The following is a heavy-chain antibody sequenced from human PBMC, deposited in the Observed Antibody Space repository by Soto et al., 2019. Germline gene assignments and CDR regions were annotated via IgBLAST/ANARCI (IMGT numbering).Heavy chain of an antibody. D-gene: IGHD1-20*01. CDR3: ASAIGIHAPYYYYYGMDV. Sequence: SETLSLTCAVYGGSFSGYYWSWIRQPPGKGLEWIGEINHSGSTNYNPSLKSRVTISVDTSKNQFSLKLSSVTAADTAVYYCASAIGIHAPYYYYYGMDVWGQGTTVTVSS. V-gene: IGHV4-34*01. J-gene: IGHJ6*02. CDR2: INHSGST. CDR1: GGSFSGYY.